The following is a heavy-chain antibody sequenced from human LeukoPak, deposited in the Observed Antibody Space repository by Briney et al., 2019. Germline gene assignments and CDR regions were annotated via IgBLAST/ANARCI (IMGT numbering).Heavy chain of an antibody. V-gene: IGHV3-48*03. Sequence: PGGSLRLSCAASGFTFSSYAMSWVRQAPGKGLEWVSYISSSGSTIDYADSVKGRFTISRDNAKNSLYLQMNSLRAEDTAVYYCVSRAYRGEFDIWGQGTMVTVSS. CDR2: ISSSGSTI. D-gene: IGHD5-12*01. CDR1: GFTFSSYA. CDR3: VSRAYRGEFDI. J-gene: IGHJ3*02.